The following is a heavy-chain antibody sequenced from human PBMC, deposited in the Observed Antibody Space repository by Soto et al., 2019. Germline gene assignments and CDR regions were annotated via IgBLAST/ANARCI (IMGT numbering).Heavy chain of an antibody. V-gene: IGHV3-30*02. Sequence: SGGSLRLSCAASGSIFGGYGMHWVRQAPGKGLEWVVGIRFDGSNENYADSAKGRFTISRDNAKNSLYLQMNSLRADDTAVYYCAKDRLAGGFDYWGQGTLVTVSS. D-gene: IGHD3-16*01. CDR3: AKDRLAGGFDY. CDR2: IRFDGSNE. J-gene: IGHJ4*02. CDR1: GSIFGGYG.